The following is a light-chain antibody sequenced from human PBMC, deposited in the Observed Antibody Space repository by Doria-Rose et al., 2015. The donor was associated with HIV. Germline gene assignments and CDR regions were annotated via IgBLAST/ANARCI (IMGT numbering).Light chain of an antibody. CDR1: QSFSSTY. Sequence: TQSPGTLSLSPGERATLSCRASQSFSSTYLAWYQQKPGQAPSLLIYDGSTMANGIPDRFSASGSGTDFTLTINRLEPEDFALYYCHQYGTSWTFGQGTKVEI. J-gene: IGKJ1*01. V-gene: IGKV3-20*01. CDR3: HQYGTSWT. CDR2: DGS.